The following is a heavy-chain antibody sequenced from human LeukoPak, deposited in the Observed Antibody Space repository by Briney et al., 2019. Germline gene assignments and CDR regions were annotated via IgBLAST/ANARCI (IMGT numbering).Heavy chain of an antibody. Sequence: SETLSLTCAVYGGSFSGYYWSWIRQPPGKGLEWIGEINHSGSTNYNPSLKSRVTISVDTSKNQFSLKLSSVTAADTAVYYCARGGKTYMVRGASFAFDIWGQGTMVTVSS. D-gene: IGHD3-10*01. CDR3: ARGGKTYMVRGASFAFDI. V-gene: IGHV4-34*01. CDR1: GGSFSGYY. CDR2: INHSGST. J-gene: IGHJ3*02.